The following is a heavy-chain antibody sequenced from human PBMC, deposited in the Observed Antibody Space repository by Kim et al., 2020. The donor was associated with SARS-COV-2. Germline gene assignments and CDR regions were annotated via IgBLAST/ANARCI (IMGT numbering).Heavy chain of an antibody. CDR3: ARDTYYDFWSGYYRYFYWYFDL. Sequence: ASVKVSCKASGYTFTSYGISWVRQAPGQGLEWMGWISAYNGNTNYAQKLQGRVTMTTDTSTSTAYMELRSLRSDDTAVYYCARDTYYDFWSGYYRYFYWYFDLWGRGTLVTVSS. V-gene: IGHV1-18*01. CDR1: GYTFTSYG. D-gene: IGHD3-3*01. CDR2: ISAYNGNT. J-gene: IGHJ2*01.